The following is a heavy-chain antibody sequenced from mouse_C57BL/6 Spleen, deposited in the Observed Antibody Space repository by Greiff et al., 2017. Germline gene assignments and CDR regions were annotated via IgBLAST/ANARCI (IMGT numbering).Heavy chain of an antibody. CDR1: GYTFTSYW. J-gene: IGHJ1*03. V-gene: IGHV1-7*01. CDR3: ARGVLRYFDV. Sequence: QVHVKQSGAELAKPGASVKLSCKASGYTFTSYWMHWVKQRPGQGLEWIGYINPSSGYTKYNQKFKDKATLTADKSSSTAYMQLSSLAYEDSAVYYCARGVLRYFDVWGTGTTVTVSS. D-gene: IGHD1-1*01. CDR2: INPSSGYT.